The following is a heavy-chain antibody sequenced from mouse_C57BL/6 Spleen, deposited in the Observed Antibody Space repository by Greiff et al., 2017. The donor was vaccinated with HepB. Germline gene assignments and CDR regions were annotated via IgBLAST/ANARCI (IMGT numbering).Heavy chain of an antibody. V-gene: IGHV5-4*01. J-gene: IGHJ2*01. CDR3: ARDGAPYDSYFDY. CDR2: ISDGGSYT. D-gene: IGHD2-4*01. CDR1: GFTFSSYA. Sequence: DVKLQESGGGLVKPGGSLKLSCAASGFTFSSYAMSWVRQTPEKRLEWVATISDGGSYTYYPDNVKGRFTISRDNAKNNLYLQMSHLKSEDTAMYYCARDGAPYDSYFDYWGQGTTRTVSS.